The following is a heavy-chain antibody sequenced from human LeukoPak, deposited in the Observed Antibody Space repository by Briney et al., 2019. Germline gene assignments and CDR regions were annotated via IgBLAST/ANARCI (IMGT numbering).Heavy chain of an antibody. CDR3: ARVTMVRGVILPDAFDI. CDR1: GGTFGSYA. V-gene: IGHV1-69*05. D-gene: IGHD3-10*01. Sequence: GSSVKVSCKASGGTFGSYAISWVRQAPGQGLEWMGGIIPIFGTANYAQKFQGRVTITTDESTSTAYMELSSLRSEDTAVYYCARVTMVRGVILPDAFDIWGQGTMVTVSS. J-gene: IGHJ3*02. CDR2: IIPIFGTA.